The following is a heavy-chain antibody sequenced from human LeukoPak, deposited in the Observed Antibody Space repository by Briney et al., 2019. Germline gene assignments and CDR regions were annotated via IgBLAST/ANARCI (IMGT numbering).Heavy chain of an antibody. Sequence: GGSLRLSCAASGFSFSNYGMHWVRQAPGKGLEWVAFIRYDGSNKDYADSVKGRFTISISRDNSKNTLYLQMNSLRAEDTAVHYCAKDARYCSGGSCYSTTTFDHWGQGTLVTVSS. CDR2: IRYDGSNK. J-gene: IGHJ4*02. CDR3: AKDARYCSGGSCYSTTTFDH. CDR1: GFSFSNYG. V-gene: IGHV3-30*02. D-gene: IGHD2-15*01.